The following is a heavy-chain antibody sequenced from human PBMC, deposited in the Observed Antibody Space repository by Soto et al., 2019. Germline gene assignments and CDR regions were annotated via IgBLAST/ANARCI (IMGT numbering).Heavy chain of an antibody. CDR3: VGARTGLRSGDY. V-gene: IGHV4-31*11. Sequence: SETLSLTCAVSGGSISSGGYYWSWIRQHPGKGLEWIGYIYYSGGTYYNPSLKSRVTISVDTSKNQFSLKLSSVTAADTAVYYCVGARTGLRSGDYWGQGTLVTVSS. CDR1: GGSISSGGYY. D-gene: IGHD5-18*01. J-gene: IGHJ4*02. CDR2: IYYSGGT.